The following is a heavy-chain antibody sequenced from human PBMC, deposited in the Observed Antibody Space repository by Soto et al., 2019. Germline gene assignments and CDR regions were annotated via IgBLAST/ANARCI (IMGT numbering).Heavy chain of an antibody. Sequence: EVQLVESGGGLVQPGGSLTLSCAASGFTFSGSAMHWVRQTSGKGLEWVGRIRGKADNYATAYAASVKGRFTISRNDSKTTAYLQMNSLRTEDTAVYYCTKWEVGNSRPLDYWGQGTLVTVSS. CDR1: GFTFSGSA. CDR2: IRGKADNYAT. CDR3: TKWEVGNSRPLDY. J-gene: IGHJ4*02. V-gene: IGHV3-73*01. D-gene: IGHD1-26*01.